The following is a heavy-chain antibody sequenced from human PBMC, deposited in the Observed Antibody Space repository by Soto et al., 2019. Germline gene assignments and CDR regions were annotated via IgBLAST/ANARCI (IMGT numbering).Heavy chain of an antibody. Sequence: GGSLRLSCAASGFTFSTYSMNWFRQAPGKGLEWVSYISTSSHSIYYADSVKGRFTISRDNAKNSLYLQMNNLRDEDTAVYYCARDLAWSFDYWGQGTLVTVSS. V-gene: IGHV3-48*02. CDR3: ARDLAWSFDY. D-gene: IGHD2-15*01. J-gene: IGHJ4*02. CDR1: GFTFSTYS. CDR2: ISTSSHSI.